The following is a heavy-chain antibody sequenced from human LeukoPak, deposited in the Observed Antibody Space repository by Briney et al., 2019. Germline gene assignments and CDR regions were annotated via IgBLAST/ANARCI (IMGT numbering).Heavy chain of an antibody. CDR1: GFTFSSYA. J-gene: IGHJ4*02. V-gene: IGHV3-23*01. CDR2: ISGSGGST. D-gene: IGHD3-22*01. CDR3: AKDFSLQHDYYDSSGYYYPFSS. Sequence: GGSLRLSCAASGFTFSSYAMSWVRQAPGKGLEWVSAISGSGGSTYYADSVKGRFTISRDNSKNTLYLQMNSLRAEDTAVYYCAKDFSLQHDYYDSSGYYYPFSSWGQGTLVTISS.